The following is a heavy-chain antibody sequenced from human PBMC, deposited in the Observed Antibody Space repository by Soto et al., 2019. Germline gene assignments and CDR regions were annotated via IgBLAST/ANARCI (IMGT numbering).Heavy chain of an antibody. J-gene: IGHJ4*02. CDR1: SGSISSYY. D-gene: IGHD6-19*01. Sequence: SETLSLTCTVSSGSISSYYWSWIRQPPGKGLEWIGYISYSGNTNYNPSLKSRVTLSADTSKNQLSLNLTSATAADTAVYYCGRIECSKEGLAVYYYDYWGQGTLVTVSS. CDR2: ISYSGNT. V-gene: IGHV4-59*01. CDR3: GRIECSKEGLAVYYYDY.